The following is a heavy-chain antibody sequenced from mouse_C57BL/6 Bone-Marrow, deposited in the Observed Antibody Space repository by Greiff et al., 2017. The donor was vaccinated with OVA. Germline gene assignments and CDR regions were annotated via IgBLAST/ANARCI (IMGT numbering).Heavy chain of an antibody. CDR2: IDPANGNT. CDR3: ARWQLRLLAWFAY. Sequence: EVQLQESVAELVRPGASVKLSCTASGFNIKNTYMHWVKQRPEQGLEWIGRIDPANGNTKYAPKFQGKATLTADTSSNTAYLQLRSLTSEDTAIYYCARWQLRLLAWFAYWGQGTLVTVSA. V-gene: IGHV14-3*01. D-gene: IGHD3-2*02. J-gene: IGHJ3*01. CDR1: GFNIKNTY.